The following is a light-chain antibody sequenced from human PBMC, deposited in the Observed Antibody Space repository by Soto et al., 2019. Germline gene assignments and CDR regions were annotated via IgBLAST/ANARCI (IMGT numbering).Light chain of an antibody. CDR2: GNS. Sequence: QAVVTQPPSVSGAPGQRVTISCTGSSSNIGAGYDVHWYQQLPGTAPKLLIYGNSNRPSGVPDRFSGSKSGTSASLAITGLQAEDAADYYCQSYDSSLSAVFGGGTQLTVL. J-gene: IGLJ7*01. V-gene: IGLV1-40*01. CDR3: QSYDSSLSAV. CDR1: SSNIGAGYD.